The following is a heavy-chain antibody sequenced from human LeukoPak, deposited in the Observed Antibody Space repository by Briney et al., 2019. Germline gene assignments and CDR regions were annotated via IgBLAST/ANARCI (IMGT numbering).Heavy chain of an antibody. CDR3: ASRYCSGGSCYVDDAFDI. CDR2: INHSGST. Sequence: SETLSLTCTVSGGSLSSYYWNWIRQSPGKGLEWIGEINHSGSTNYNPSLKSRVTISGDTSKNQFSLNLNSVTAADTAVYYCASRYCSGGSCYVDDAFDIWGQGTMVTVSS. CDR1: GGSLSSYY. J-gene: IGHJ3*02. D-gene: IGHD2-15*01. V-gene: IGHV4-34*01.